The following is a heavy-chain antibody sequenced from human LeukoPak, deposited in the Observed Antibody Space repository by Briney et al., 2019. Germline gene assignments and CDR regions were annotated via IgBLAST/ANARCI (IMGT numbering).Heavy chain of an antibody. V-gene: IGHV1-2*02. CDR1: GYTFTAYY. CDR3: ARDGYTFGDNWFDP. CDR2: INPNSGGT. D-gene: IGHD5-18*01. J-gene: IGHJ5*02. Sequence: ASVKVSCKASGYTFTAYYMHWVRHAPGQGPEWMGWINPNSGGTSYAQKFQGRVTMTRDTSISTAYMELTRLTSDDTAVYYCARDGYTFGDNWFDPWGQGTLVTVSS.